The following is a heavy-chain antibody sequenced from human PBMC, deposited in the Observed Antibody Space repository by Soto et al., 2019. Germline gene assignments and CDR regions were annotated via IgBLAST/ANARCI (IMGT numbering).Heavy chain of an antibody. J-gene: IGHJ3*02. V-gene: IGHV1-24*01. CDR2: FDPEDGET. D-gene: IGHD2-2*01. CDR3: ATYPGGIVVVPAANDAFDI. Sequence: ASVKVSCKVSGYTLTELSMHWVRQAPGKGLEWMGGFDPEDGETIYAQKFQGRVTMTEDTSTETAYMELSSLRSEDTAVYYCATYPGGIVVVPAANDAFDIWGQGTMVTVSS. CDR1: GYTLTELS.